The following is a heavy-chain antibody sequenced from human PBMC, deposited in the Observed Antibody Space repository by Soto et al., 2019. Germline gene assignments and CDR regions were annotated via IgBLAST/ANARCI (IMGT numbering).Heavy chain of an antibody. V-gene: IGHV5-10-1*01. CDR3: ARPTPGDYYGSGSYYNVYGIDV. Sequence: GESLKISCKGSGYSFTSYWISWVRQMPGKGLEWMGRTDPSDSYTNYSPSFQGHVTISADKSISTAYLQWSSLKASDTVMYYCARPTPGDYYGSGSYYNVYGIDVSGQGTTVTVYS. CDR1: GYSFTSYW. J-gene: IGHJ6*02. CDR2: TDPSDSYT. D-gene: IGHD3-10*01.